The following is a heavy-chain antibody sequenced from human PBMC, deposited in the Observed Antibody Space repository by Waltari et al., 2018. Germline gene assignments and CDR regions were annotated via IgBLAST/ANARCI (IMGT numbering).Heavy chain of an antibody. CDR1: GFTFRDFY. CDR2: ISLSGSTV. Sequence: QVQLVASGGGLVKPGGSLRRSCAASGFTFRDFYMRWLRQAPGKGLEWVSYISLSGSTVYYADSVKGRFTISRDNAKNSLYLQMNSLRAEDTAVYYCARGNSNYVYWGQGTLVTVSS. J-gene: IGHJ4*02. V-gene: IGHV3-11*01. D-gene: IGHD4-4*01. CDR3: ARGNSNYVY.